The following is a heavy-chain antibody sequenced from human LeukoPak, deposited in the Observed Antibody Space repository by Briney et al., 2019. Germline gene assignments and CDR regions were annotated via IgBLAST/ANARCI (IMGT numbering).Heavy chain of an antibody. Sequence: RTGGSLRLSCAASGFTFSSYSMNWVRQAPGKGLEWVSSISSSSSYIYYADSVKGRFTISRDNAKNSLYLQMNSLRADDAAVYYCARDAEITMVRGVPDYWGQGTLVTVSS. CDR1: GFTFSSYS. CDR2: ISSSSSYI. CDR3: ARDAEITMVRGVPDY. V-gene: IGHV3-21*01. D-gene: IGHD3-10*01. J-gene: IGHJ4*02.